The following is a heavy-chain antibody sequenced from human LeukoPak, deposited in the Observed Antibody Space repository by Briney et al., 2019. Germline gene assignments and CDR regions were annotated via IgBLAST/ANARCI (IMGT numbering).Heavy chain of an antibody. D-gene: IGHD2-2*01. Sequence: GGSLRLSCAASGFTFSSYGMHWVRQAPGKGLEWVAVIWYDGSNKYYADSVKGRFTISRDNSKNTPYLQMNSLRAEDTAVYYCARDLDQLLIDYWGQGTLVTVSS. J-gene: IGHJ4*02. V-gene: IGHV3-33*01. CDR2: IWYDGSNK. CDR1: GFTFSSYG. CDR3: ARDLDQLLIDY.